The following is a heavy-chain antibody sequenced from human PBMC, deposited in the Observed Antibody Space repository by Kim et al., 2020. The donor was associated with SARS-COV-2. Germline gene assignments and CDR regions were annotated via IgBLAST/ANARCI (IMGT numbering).Heavy chain of an antibody. Sequence: SETLSLTCAVYGGSFSGYYWSWIRQPPGKGLEWIGEINHSGSTNYNPSLKSRVTISVDTSKNQFSLKLSSVTAADTAVYYCARSRLQSWFDPWGQGTLVTVSS. J-gene: IGHJ5*02. CDR3: ARSRLQSWFDP. CDR2: INHSGST. V-gene: IGHV4-34*01. CDR1: GGSFSGYY. D-gene: IGHD4-4*01.